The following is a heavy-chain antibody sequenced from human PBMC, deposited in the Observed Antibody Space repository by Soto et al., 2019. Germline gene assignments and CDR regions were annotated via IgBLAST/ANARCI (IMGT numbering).Heavy chain of an antibody. J-gene: IGHJ5*02. Sequence: QVQLVESGGGVVQPGRSLRLSCAASGFTFSSYGIRWVRQAPGKGLEWVTVISYDGIHKFYADSVKGRFTISRDDSQNMVFLQMNSLRPEDTAVYYSAKDWAEGWGQELIYNWFDPWGQGTLVTVSS. CDR3: AKDWAEGWGQELIYNWFDP. CDR2: ISYDGIHK. CDR1: GFTFSSYG. V-gene: IGHV3-30*18. D-gene: IGHD1-7*01.